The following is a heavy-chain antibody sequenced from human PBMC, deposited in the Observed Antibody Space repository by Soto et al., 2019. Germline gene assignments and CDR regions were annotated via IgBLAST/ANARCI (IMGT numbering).Heavy chain of an antibody. J-gene: IGHJ4*02. Sequence: EVQLLESGGGLVQPGGSLRLSCAASGFTFSNYAMTWVRQPPGKGLECVSTINTSGGNTHYADSVKGRFSVSRDNPKNTPSLQMLSLRAEDTAVYYCAKDWQHDFWGQGTRVTVSS. V-gene: IGHV3-23*01. CDR3: AKDWQHDF. CDR2: INTSGGNT. CDR1: GFTFSNYA. D-gene: IGHD6-13*01.